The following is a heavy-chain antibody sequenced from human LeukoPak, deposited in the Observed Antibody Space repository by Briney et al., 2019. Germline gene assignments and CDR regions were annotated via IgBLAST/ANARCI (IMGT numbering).Heavy chain of an antibody. D-gene: IGHD6-19*01. CDR2: ISSSSSYT. V-gene: IGHV3-21*01. CDR3: ARDHSSGFDY. J-gene: IGHJ4*02. Sequence: GGSLRLSCAASGFTFSSYSMNWVRQAPGKGLEWVSSISSSSSYTYYADSVKGRFTISRDNAKNSLYLQMNSLRAEDTAVYYCARDHSSGFDYWGQGTLVTVSS. CDR1: GFTFSSYS.